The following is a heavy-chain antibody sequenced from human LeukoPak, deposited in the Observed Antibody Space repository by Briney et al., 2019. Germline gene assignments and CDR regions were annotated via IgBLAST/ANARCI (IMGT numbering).Heavy chain of an antibody. CDR3: ASRLGGTTFH. D-gene: IGHD1/OR15-1a*01. CDR1: GVSINTYF. V-gene: IGHV4-59*01. J-gene: IGHJ4*02. CDR2: VYYNGIT. Sequence: SETLTLTCTASGVSINTYFWSWIRQPPGKGLEWIGYVYYNGITNYTPSLKSRVSISLDTSNNQFSLRLNSVTAAETAVYYCASRLGGTTFHWGQGTLVTVSS.